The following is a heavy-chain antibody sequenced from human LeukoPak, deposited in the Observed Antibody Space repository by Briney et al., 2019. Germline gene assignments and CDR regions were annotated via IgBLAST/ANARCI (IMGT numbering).Heavy chain of an antibody. Sequence: GGSLRLSCAASGFTFSGYAMSWVRQAPGKGLEWVSAISGSGGSTYYADSVKGRFTISRDNSKNTLYLQMNSLRAEDTAVYYCAKTVRGVMDGMDVWGKGTTVTVSS. CDR3: AKTVRGVMDGMDV. CDR2: ISGSGGST. D-gene: IGHD3-10*01. J-gene: IGHJ6*04. CDR1: GFTFSGYA. V-gene: IGHV3-23*01.